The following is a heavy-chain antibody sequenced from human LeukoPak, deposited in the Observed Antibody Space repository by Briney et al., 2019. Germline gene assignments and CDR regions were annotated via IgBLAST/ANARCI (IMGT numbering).Heavy chain of an antibody. CDR3: ARGTQYSSARDWFDP. J-gene: IGHJ5*02. CDR2: IKQDGSEK. V-gene: IGHV3-7*04. Sequence: GGSLRLSCAASGFTFSSYWMSWVRQAPGKGLEWVANIKQDGSEKYYVDSVKGRFTISRDNAKNSLYLQMNSLRAEDTAVYYCARGTQYSSARDWFDPWGQGTLVTVSS. D-gene: IGHD6-25*01. CDR1: GFTFSSYW.